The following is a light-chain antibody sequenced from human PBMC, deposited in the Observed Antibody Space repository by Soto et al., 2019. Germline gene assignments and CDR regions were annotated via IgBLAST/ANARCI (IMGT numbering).Light chain of an antibody. CDR1: SSDIGGYKY. CDR2: EVS. CDR3: TSYSRYSVLV. J-gene: IGLJ3*02. V-gene: IGLV2-14*01. Sequence: QSVLTQPASVSGSPGQSITISCTGTSSDIGGYKYVSWYQQRPGKAPKLIIFEVSNRPSGVSDRFSGSNSGNTASLTISGLQAEDEADYYCTSYSRYSVLVFGGGTKVTV.